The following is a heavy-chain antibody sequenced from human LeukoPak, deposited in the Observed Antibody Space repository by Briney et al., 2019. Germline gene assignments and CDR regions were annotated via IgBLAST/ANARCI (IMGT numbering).Heavy chain of an antibody. Sequence: PGGSLRLSCAASGFTFSSYAMNWVRQAPGKGLEWVSVISGSGGSTYYADSVKGRFTISRDNSKNTLYLQMSSLRAEDTAVYYCAEGSSYYYDSSGSPFEIWGQGTMVTVSS. CDR2: ISGSGGST. V-gene: IGHV3-23*01. CDR1: GFTFSSYA. J-gene: IGHJ3*02. D-gene: IGHD3-22*01. CDR3: AEGSSYYYDSSGSPFEI.